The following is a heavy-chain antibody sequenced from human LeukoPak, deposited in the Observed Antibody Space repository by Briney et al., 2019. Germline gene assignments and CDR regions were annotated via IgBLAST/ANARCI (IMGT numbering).Heavy chain of an antibody. J-gene: IGHJ4*02. D-gene: IGHD2-15*01. CDR2: ISGSGGST. CDR1: GFTFSSCA. Sequence: GGSLRLSCAASGFTFSSCAMSWVRQAPGKGLEWVSAISGSGGSTSYADSVKGRYTISRDNSKNTLYLQMNSLRVEDTAVYYCAKRACGGGSCRLDYWGQGTLVTVSS. V-gene: IGHV3-23*01. CDR3: AKRACGGGSCRLDY.